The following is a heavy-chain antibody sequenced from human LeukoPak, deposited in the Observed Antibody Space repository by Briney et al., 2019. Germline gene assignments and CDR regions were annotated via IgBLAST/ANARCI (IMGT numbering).Heavy chain of an antibody. CDR2: IKQDGSEK. CDR1: GFTFSSYW. Sequence: SGGSLRLSCAASGFTFSSYWMSWVRQAPGKGLEWVANIKQDGSEKYYADSVKGRFTISRDNAKNSLYLQMNSLRAEDTAVYYCARDGLGVVIGEFDYWGQGTLVTVSS. CDR3: ARDGLGVVIGEFDY. J-gene: IGHJ4*02. V-gene: IGHV3-7*01. D-gene: IGHD3-3*01.